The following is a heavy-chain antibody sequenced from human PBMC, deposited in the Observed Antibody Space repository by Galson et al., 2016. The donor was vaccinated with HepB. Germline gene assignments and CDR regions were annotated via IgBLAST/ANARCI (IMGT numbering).Heavy chain of an antibody. CDR1: GFTFSKYA. J-gene: IGHJ4*02. CDR2: ISYDGSNQ. V-gene: IGHV3-30*18. CDR3: AKSYYEPREVPDY. D-gene: IGHD3-22*01. Sequence: SLRLSCAASGFTFSKYAMHWVRQTPGKGLEWVAIISYDGSNQYYADSVKGRFTISRDNSQNALYLQMNSLRAEDTALYYCAKSYYEPREVPDYWGQGTLVTVSS.